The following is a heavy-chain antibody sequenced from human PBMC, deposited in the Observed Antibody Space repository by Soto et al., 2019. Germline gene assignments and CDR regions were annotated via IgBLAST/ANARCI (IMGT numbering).Heavy chain of an antibody. J-gene: IGHJ2*01. CDR3: TTDRIYCSSGSCHYWYFDL. CDR2: IKSKTDGGTT. CDR1: GFTFSNAW. V-gene: IGHV3-15*07. D-gene: IGHD2-15*01. Sequence: EVQLVESGGGLVKPGGSLRLSCAASGFTFSNAWMNWVRQAPGKGLEWVGRIKSKTDGGTTDYAAPVKGRFTISRDDSKNTLYLQMNSLKTEDTAVYYCTTDRIYCSSGSCHYWYFDLWGRGTLVTVSS.